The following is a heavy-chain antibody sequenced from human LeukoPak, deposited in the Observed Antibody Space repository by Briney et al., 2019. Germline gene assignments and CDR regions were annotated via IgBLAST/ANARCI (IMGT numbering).Heavy chain of an antibody. CDR2: ISGSGGST. D-gene: IGHD7-27*01. J-gene: IGHJ4*02. CDR1: GFTFSSYA. V-gene: IGHV3-23*01. Sequence: GGSLRLSCAASGFTFSSYAMSWVRQAPGKGLEWVSAISGSGGSTYYADSVKGRFTISRDDSKNTLYLQMNSLRAEDTAVYYWAKDGGLWVSAHWGDSWGRGTLVTVSS. CDR3: AKDGGLWVSAHWGDS.